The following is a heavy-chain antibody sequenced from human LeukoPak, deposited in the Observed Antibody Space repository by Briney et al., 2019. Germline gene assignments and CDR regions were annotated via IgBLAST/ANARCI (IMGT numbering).Heavy chain of an antibody. CDR1: GFTFSRYW. CDR2: IKEDGGEK. J-gene: IGHJ6*04. D-gene: IGHD3-10*02. Sequence: GGSLRLSCAASGFTFSRYWMSWVRQAPGKGLEWVANIKEDGGEKFHVDSVKGRFTISRDNSKNTLYLQMNSLRAEDTAVYYCAELGITMIGGVWGKGTTVTISS. CDR3: AELGITMIGGV. V-gene: IGHV3-7*01.